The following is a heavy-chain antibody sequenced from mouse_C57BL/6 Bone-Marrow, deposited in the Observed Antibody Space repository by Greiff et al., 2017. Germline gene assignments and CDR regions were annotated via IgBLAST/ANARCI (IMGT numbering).Heavy chain of an antibody. Sequence: VQLKQSGAELVRPGASVKLSCTASGFNIKDDYMHWVKQRPEQGLEWIGWIDPENGDTEYASKFQGKATLTADTSSNTAYLQLSSLTSEDTAVDDSTKLYDAMDYWGQGTTVTVSS. CDR2: IDPENGDT. V-gene: IGHV14-4*01. J-gene: IGHJ4*01. CDR1: GFNIKDDY. CDR3: TKLYDAMDY.